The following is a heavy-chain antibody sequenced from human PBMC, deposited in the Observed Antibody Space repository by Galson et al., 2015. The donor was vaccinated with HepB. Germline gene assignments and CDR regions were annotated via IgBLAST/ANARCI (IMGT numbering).Heavy chain of an antibody. D-gene: IGHD3-10*01. CDR2: IWYDGSNK. CDR3: ASGSRGCIWFGEFLFDY. CDR1: GFTFSSYG. V-gene: IGHV3-33*08. Sequence: SLRLSCAASGFTFSSYGMHWVRQAPGKGLEWVAVIWYDGSNKYYADSVKGRFTISRDTSKNTLYLQMNSLRAEDTAVYYCASGSRGCIWFGEFLFDYWGQGTLVTVSS. J-gene: IGHJ4*02.